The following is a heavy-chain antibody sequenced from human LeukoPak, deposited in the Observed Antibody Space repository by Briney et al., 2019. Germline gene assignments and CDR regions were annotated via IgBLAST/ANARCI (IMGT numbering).Heavy chain of an antibody. CDR3: ARVVGMTYYFDY. CDR1: GFTFDDYG. V-gene: IGHV3-20*04. D-gene: IGHD2-21*02. Sequence: PGGSLRLSCAASGFTFDDYGMSWVRQAPGKGLEWVSDINWNGGSTGYADSVKGRFTISRDNAKSSLYLQMNSLRAEDTALYYCARVVGMTYYFDYWGQGTLVSVSS. CDR2: INWNGGST. J-gene: IGHJ4*02.